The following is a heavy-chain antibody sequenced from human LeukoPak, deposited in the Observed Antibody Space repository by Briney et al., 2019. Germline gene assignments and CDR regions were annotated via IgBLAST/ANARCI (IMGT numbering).Heavy chain of an antibody. Sequence: PSETLSLTCTVSGGSISSGGYYWSWIRQHPGKGLEWIGYIYYSGSTYYNPSLKSRVTISVDTSKNQFSLKLSSVTAADTAVYYCAGETHLWGTSPIDYWGQGTLVTVSS. J-gene: IGHJ4*02. V-gene: IGHV4-31*03. D-gene: IGHD3-10*01. CDR3: AGETHLWGTSPIDY. CDR2: IYYSGST. CDR1: GGSISSGGYY.